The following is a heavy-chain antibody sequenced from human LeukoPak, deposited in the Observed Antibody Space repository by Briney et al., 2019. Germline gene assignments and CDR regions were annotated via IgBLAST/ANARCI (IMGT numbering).Heavy chain of an antibody. J-gene: IGHJ6*02. CDR3: ARYRVPFYSSTFKDYYLQYGLDV. Sequence: ASVRVSCKASGYTFSGHYIHWVRQAPGQGLEWMGWINPKNGGTSYAQRFQGRVSLTRDTSISTAYMEVSRLRSDDTALYFCARYRVPFYSSTFKDYYLQYGLDVWGQGTTVVVSS. CDR1: GYTFSGHY. CDR2: INPKNGGT. D-gene: IGHD6-13*01. V-gene: IGHV1-2*02.